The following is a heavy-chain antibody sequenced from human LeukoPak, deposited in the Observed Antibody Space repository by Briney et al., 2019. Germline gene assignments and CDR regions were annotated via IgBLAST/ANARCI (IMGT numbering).Heavy chain of an antibody. D-gene: IGHD2-8*01. CDR3: ARRMRTNTWYYFDY. J-gene: IGHJ4*02. Sequence: PSGTLSLTCAVSGGSIHNTSSYWAWIRQPPGKGLEWIGTIYHSGNTFYNPSLKSRLTISVDTSKNQFSLKLSSVTAADTAVYFCARRMRTNTWYYFDYWGPGTLVAVSS. CDR1: GGSIHNTSSY. V-gene: IGHV4-39*01. CDR2: IYHSGNT.